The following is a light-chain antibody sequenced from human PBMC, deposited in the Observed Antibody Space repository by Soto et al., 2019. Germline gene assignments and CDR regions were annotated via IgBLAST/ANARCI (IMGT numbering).Light chain of an antibody. Sequence: EIVMMQSPATLSLSPGERATLSCRASQSVGTNLAWYQQKPGQAPRLLIYDASTRATGLPARFSGRVSGAEFTLTISSLQSEDFAVYYCQHYNNWPLTFGAGTKVEIK. CDR1: QSVGTN. V-gene: IGKV3-15*01. J-gene: IGKJ4*01. CDR2: DAS. CDR3: QHYNNWPLT.